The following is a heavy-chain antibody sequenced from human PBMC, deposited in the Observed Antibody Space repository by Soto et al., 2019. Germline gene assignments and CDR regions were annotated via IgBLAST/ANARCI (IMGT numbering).Heavy chain of an antibody. Sequence: EEQLVESGGGLVQPGGSLRLSCTSSGFALNTYDMNLVRQSPGKHLEWISHIATGGDRIYYADAVKGRFTISRDNARNSLYLQMNSLRDEDTALYYCAGERVLIYAPYDAFNMWGQGTLVTVSS. V-gene: IGHV3-48*03. D-gene: IGHD2-8*01. CDR1: GFALNTYD. CDR2: IATGGDRI. J-gene: IGHJ3*02. CDR3: AGERVLIYAPYDAFNM.